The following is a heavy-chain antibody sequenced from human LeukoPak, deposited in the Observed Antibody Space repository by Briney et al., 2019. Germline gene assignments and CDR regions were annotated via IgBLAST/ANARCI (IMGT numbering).Heavy chain of an antibody. D-gene: IGHD3-22*01. J-gene: IGHJ1*01. CDR1: GGSISSGDYY. Sequence: RSSEALSLTCTVSGGSISSGDYYWSWIRQPPGKGLEWIGYIYYSGSTYYNPSLQSRVTISVDTSKNQFSLKLSSVTAADTAVYYCARGPYYYDSSGDSSGYYYPEYFQHWGQGTLVTVSS. CDR3: ARGPYYYDSSGDSSGYYYPEYFQH. V-gene: IGHV4-30-4*01. CDR2: IYYSGST.